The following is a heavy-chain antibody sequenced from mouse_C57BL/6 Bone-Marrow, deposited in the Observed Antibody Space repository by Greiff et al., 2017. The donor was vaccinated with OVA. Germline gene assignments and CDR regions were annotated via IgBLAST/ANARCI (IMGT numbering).Heavy chain of an antibody. J-gene: IGHJ4*01. CDR3: ARGGVIYYDRYYAMDY. V-gene: IGHV1-55*01. CDR1: GYTFTSYW. Sequence: QVQLQQPGAELVKPGASVKMSCKASGYTFTSYWITWVKQRPGQGLEWIGDIYPGSGSTNYNEKFKSKATLTVDTSSSTAYMQLSSLTSEDSAVYYCARGGVIYYDRYYAMDYWGQGTSVTVSS. CDR2: IYPGSGST. D-gene: IGHD2-4*01.